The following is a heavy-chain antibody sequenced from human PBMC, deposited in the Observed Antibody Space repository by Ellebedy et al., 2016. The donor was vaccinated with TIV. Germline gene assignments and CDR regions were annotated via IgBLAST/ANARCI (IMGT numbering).Heavy chain of an antibody. Sequence: GESLKISCAASGLTFDNAWLSWVRQPPGKGLEWVGRIKSKTDIGRANYAAPLKGRFTISRDDSKHTLYLQMDSLETEDIAVYFCTTGVCSGGSCPFDFWGQGTLVTVSS. CDR1: GLTFDNAW. CDR3: TTGVCSGGSCPFDF. CDR2: IKSKTDIGRA. V-gene: IGHV3-15*01. D-gene: IGHD2-15*01. J-gene: IGHJ4*02.